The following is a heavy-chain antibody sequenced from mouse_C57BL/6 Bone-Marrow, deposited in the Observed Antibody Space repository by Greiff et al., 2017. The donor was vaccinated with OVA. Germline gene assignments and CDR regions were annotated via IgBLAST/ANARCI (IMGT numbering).Heavy chain of an antibody. CDR3: TTYRY. J-gene: IGHJ2*01. CDR2: IDPENGDT. CDR1: GFNIKDDY. V-gene: IGHV14-4*01. Sequence: VQLQQSGAELVRPGASVQLSCTASGFNIKDDYMHWVKERPEQGLEWIGWIDPENGDTEYASKFQGKATITADTSSKTVYLQLSSLTSEDTAVYYCTTYRYWGQGTTLTVSS.